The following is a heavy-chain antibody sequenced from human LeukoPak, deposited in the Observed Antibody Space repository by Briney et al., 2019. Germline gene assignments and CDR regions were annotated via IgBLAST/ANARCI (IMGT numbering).Heavy chain of an antibody. CDR3: ARDGLVGDMRYYVDV. CDR1: GGSISSSSYY. D-gene: IGHD1-26*01. Sequence: SETLSLTCTVSGGSISSSSYYWGWIRQPPGKGLEWIGSIHHSGTTYYNPSLKSQVTISVDTSKNQFSLKLSSVTAADTAVYYCARDGLVGDMRYYVDVWGKGTAVTVS. J-gene: IGHJ6*03. CDR2: IHHSGTT. V-gene: IGHV4-39*07.